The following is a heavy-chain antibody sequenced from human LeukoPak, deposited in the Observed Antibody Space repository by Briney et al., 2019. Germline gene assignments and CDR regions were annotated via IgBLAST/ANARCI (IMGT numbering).Heavy chain of an antibody. D-gene: IGHD6-19*01. J-gene: IGHJ4*02. CDR2: IYYSGST. CDR1: GGSISSYY. CDR3: ARGGSGWFYPADY. V-gene: IGHV4-59*01. Sequence: SETLSLTCTVSGGSISSYYWSWIRQPPGKGLEWIGYIYYSGSTNYNPSLKSRVTISVDTSKNQFSLKLNSVTAADTAVYYCARGGSGWFYPADYWGQGTLVTVSS.